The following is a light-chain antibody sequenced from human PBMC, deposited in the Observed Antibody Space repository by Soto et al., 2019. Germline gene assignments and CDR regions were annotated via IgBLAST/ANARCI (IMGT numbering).Light chain of an antibody. J-gene: IGKJ5*01. CDR2: DTS. CDR3: QQRHNWPIT. CDR1: QSVSSSH. Sequence: EVELTQSPGTLSLSPGERATLSCRSSQSVSSSHLAWYQQKRGQAPRLLIYDTSTRATGIPDRFSGSGSGTDFTLTISGLEPADLGVYYCQQRHNWPITFGQGTRLEIK. V-gene: IGKV3D-20*02.